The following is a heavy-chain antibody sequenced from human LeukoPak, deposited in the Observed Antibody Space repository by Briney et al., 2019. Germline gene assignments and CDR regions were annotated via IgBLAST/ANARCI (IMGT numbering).Heavy chain of an antibody. V-gene: IGHV3-23*01. CDR3: AKVWSEYDLLSHFDS. Sequence: PEGSLRLSCAASGFTFSDYSMSWIRQAPGKGLEWVSGIDKSGGTTFNADIVRGRFTISRDNSKNTLYLQMNSLRAEDTAIYFCAKVWSEYDLLSHFDSWGQGTLVTVSS. J-gene: IGHJ4*02. CDR2: IDKSGGTT. D-gene: IGHD2-2*01. CDR1: GFTFSDYS.